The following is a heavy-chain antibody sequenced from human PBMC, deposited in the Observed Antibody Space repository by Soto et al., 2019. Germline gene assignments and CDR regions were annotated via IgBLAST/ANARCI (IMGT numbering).Heavy chain of an antibody. CDR3: AWGRRLGPIPTSSHYYYYGMDV. Sequence: GASVKVSCKASGGTFSSYTISWVRQAPGQGLEWMGGIIPIFGTANYAQKFQGRVTITADESTSTAYMELSSLRSEDTAVYYCAWGRRLGPIPTSSHYYYYGMDVWGQGTTVTVSS. CDR1: GGTFSSYT. CDR2: IIPIFGTA. J-gene: IGHJ6*02. V-gene: IGHV1-69*13. D-gene: IGHD3-16*01.